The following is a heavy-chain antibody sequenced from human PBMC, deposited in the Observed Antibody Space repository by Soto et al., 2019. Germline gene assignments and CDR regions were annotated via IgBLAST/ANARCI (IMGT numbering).Heavy chain of an antibody. J-gene: IGHJ5*02. Sequence: SETLSLTCTVSGGSISSGDYSWSWIRHPPGKGLEWIGYIYYSGSTFYNPSLKNRVTISLDTSKIQFSLKLSSVTAADTAVYYCVREGGDNWCERLGEQTLVSASS. D-gene: IGHD3-16*01. CDR2: IYYSGST. V-gene: IGHV4-30-4*01. CDR3: VREGGDNWCER. CDR1: GGSISSGDYS.